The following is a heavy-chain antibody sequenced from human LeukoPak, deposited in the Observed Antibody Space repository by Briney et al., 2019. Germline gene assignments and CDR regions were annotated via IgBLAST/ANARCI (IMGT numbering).Heavy chain of an antibody. D-gene: IGHD6-19*01. CDR2: IYYSGST. Sequence: SETLSLTCTVSGGSISSSSYYWGWIRQPPGKGLEWIGSIYYSGSTYYNPSLKSRVTISVDTSKNQSSLKLSSVTAADTAVYYCARVEAVAGTDYWGQGTLVTVSS. CDR1: GGSISSSSYY. J-gene: IGHJ4*02. V-gene: IGHV4-39*01. CDR3: ARVEAVAGTDY.